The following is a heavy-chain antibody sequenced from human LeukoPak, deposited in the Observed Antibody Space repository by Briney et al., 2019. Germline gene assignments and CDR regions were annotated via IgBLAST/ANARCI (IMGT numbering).Heavy chain of an antibody. CDR2: INHSGST. Sequence: SETLSLTCAVYGGSFSGYYWSWIRQPPGKGLEWIGEINHSGSTNYNPSLKSRVTISVDTSKNQFSLKLSSVTAADTAVYYCARGLYYYGMDVWGQGTTVTVSS. V-gene: IGHV4-34*01. J-gene: IGHJ6*02. CDR3: ARGLYYYGMDV. CDR1: GGSFSGYY.